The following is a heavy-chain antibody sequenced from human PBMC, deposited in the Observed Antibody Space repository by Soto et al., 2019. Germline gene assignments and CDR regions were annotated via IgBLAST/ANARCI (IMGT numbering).Heavy chain of an antibody. CDR1: GGTSSSYA. J-gene: IGHJ4*02. V-gene: IGHV1-69*01. Sequence: QVQVVQSGAEVKKPGSSVRVSCKASGGTSSSYAITWMRQAPGQGPEWMGGIIPILDTTDYAQKFQGRVTFTADESTSTVYMELSSLTSEDTAVYYCASGGTTVNRRFDFWGQGTLVTVSS. CDR2: IIPILDTT. D-gene: IGHD4-4*01. CDR3: ASGGTTVNRRFDF.